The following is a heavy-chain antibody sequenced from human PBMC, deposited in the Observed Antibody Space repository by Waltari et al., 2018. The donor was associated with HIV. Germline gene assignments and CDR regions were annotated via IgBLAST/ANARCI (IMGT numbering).Heavy chain of an antibody. CDR1: GFTFSSYW. V-gene: IGHV3-74*01. CDR2: INSDGSST. CDR3: ARASPDIVATIKHYGMDV. D-gene: IGHD5-12*01. Sequence: EVQLVESGGGLVQPGGSLRLSCAASGFTFSSYWMHWVRQAPGKGLLWVSRINSDGSSTSYADSGKGRFTIARDNAKNTLYLQMNRLRAEDTAVYYCARASPDIVATIKHYGMDVWGQGTTVTVSS. J-gene: IGHJ6*02.